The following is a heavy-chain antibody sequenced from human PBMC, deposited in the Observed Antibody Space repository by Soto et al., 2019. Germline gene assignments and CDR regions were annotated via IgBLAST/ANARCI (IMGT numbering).Heavy chain of an antibody. CDR3: ARDWTDVWGSYRVLLFDY. V-gene: IGHV3-23*01. CDR1: VFTFGSYA. D-gene: IGHD3-16*02. CDR2: ISCRCAST. J-gene: IGHJ4*02. Sequence: RLSCAPSVFTFGSYAMSWVRQAPVNGLEWVSAISCRCASTYYADSLKGRFTISTDKSKNTLYLQMNSLRAEDTAVYYCARDWTDVWGSYRVLLFDYSGQGTLVTVSS.